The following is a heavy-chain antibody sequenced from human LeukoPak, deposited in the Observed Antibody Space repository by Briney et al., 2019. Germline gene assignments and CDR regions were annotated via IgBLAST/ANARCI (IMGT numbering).Heavy chain of an antibody. J-gene: IGHJ4*02. D-gene: IGHD6-13*01. CDR2: IYYSRST. CDR1: GGSISSYY. V-gene: IGHV4-59*01. Sequence: SETLSLTCTVSGGSISSYYWSWIRQPPGKGLEWIGYIYYSRSTNYNPSLKSRVTISVDTSKNQFSLKLSSVTAADTAVYYCARDIAAAGFDYWGQGTLVTVSS. CDR3: ARDIAAAGFDY.